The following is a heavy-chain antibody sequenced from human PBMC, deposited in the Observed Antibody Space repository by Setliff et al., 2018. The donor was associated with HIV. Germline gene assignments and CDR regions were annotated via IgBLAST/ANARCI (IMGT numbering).Heavy chain of an antibody. CDR3: ARQGAGDYYDSREYYTGNGFDM. D-gene: IGHD3-22*01. J-gene: IGHJ3*02. V-gene: IGHV4-38-2*01. CDR1: GYSINTAYY. Sequence: PSETLSLTCSVSGYSINTAYYWGWIRQSPGKGLEWIGGFHHSGSTHYNPSLKSRVTISGQTSNNQFSLQLTSVTAADTAVYYCARQGAGDYYDSREYYTGNGFDMWGQGTMVTVSS. CDR2: FHHSGST.